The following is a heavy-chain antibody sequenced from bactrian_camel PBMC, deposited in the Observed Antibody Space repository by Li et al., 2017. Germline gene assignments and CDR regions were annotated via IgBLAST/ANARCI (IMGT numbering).Heavy chain of an antibody. D-gene: IGHD1*01. V-gene: IGHV3S53*01. CDR3: TARYEFGLGACRGVGGLGF. CDR1: DRLHDDF. CDR2: IDSGGTT. Sequence: HVQLVESGGGTVQAGGSLRLTCTTADRLHDDFCWGWFRQAPGKEREGVARIDSGGTTSYADSVKGRFTISKDNTKNTLYLQMNSLKPEDTAMYYCTARYEFGLGACRGVGGLGFWGQGTQVTVSS. J-gene: IGHJ6*01.